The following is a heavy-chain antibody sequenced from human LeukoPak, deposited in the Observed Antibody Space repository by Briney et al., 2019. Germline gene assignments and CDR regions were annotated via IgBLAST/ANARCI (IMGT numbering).Heavy chain of an antibody. D-gene: IGHD6-6*01. Sequence: GGSLRLSCAASGLTFSSYEMNWVRQAPGKGLEWVSYISSSGSNIYYADSVKGRFTISRDNAKNSLFLQMNSLRAEDTAVYYCARLYSSSSGRALDYWGQGTLVTVSS. V-gene: IGHV3-48*03. CDR2: ISSSGSNI. J-gene: IGHJ4*02. CDR3: ARLYSSSSGRALDY. CDR1: GLTFSSYE.